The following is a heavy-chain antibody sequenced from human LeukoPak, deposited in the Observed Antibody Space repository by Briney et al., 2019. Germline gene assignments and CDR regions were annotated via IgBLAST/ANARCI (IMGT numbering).Heavy chain of an antibody. V-gene: IGHV4-59*01. Sequence: PSETLSLTCTVSGGSISSYYWSWIRQPPGNGLEWIGYIYYSGSTNYNPSLKSRVTISVDTSKNQFSLKLSSVTAADTAVYYCARDRYYYDSSGWNWFDPWGQGTLVTVSS. CDR1: GGSISSYY. D-gene: IGHD3-22*01. J-gene: IGHJ5*02. CDR2: IYYSGST. CDR3: ARDRYYYDSSGWNWFDP.